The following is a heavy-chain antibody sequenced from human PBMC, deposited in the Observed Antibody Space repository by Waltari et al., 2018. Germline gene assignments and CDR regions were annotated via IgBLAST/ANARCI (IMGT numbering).Heavy chain of an antibody. V-gene: IGHV1-8*03. CDR1: GYTFTSYD. J-gene: IGHJ3*02. CDR3: ARSGDIVVVAGGDAFDI. Sequence: QVQLVQSGAEVKKPGASVKVSCKASGYTFTSYDINWVRQATGQGLEWMGWMNPNSGNTGYAQKFQGRVAITRNTSISTAYMELSSLRSEDTAVYFCARSGDIVVVAGGDAFDIWGQGTMVTVSS. CDR2: MNPNSGNT. D-gene: IGHD2-2*01.